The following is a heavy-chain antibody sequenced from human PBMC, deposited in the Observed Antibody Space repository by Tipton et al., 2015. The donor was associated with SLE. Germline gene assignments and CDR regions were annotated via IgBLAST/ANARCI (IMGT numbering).Heavy chain of an antibody. CDR1: GYTFTSYG. CDR2: INPNSGGT. D-gene: IGHD6-19*01. J-gene: IGHJ4*02. Sequence: QSGAEVKKPGASVKVSCKASGYTFTSYGISWVRQAPGQGLEWMGWINPNSGGTNYAQKFQGWVTMTRDTSISTAYMELSRLRSDDTAVYYCARAVKAVAGPDYWGQGTLVTVSS. V-gene: IGHV1-2*04. CDR3: ARAVKAVAGPDY.